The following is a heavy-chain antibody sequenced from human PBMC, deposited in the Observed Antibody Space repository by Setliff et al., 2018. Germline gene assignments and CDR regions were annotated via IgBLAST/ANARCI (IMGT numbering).Heavy chain of an antibody. D-gene: IGHD5-12*01. J-gene: IGHJ4*02. CDR1: GYGFTDYW. CDR3: ARHRVGNSGYAIPILDF. Sequence: GESLKISCKASGYGFTDYWIAWVRQMPGKGLESMGIIYPSNSNIKYSPSFEAQITFSVDKSITTAYLQWSSLKASDTAIYYCARHRVGNSGYAIPILDFWGQGALVTVSS. CDR2: IYPSNSNI. V-gene: IGHV5-51*01.